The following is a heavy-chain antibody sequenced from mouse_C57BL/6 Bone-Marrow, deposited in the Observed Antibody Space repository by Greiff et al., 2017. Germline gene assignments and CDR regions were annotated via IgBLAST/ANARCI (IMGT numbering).Heavy chain of an antibody. V-gene: IGHV1-78*01. D-gene: IGHD1-1*01. Sequence: SDAELVKPGASVKISCKVSGYTFTDHTIHWMKQRPEQGLEWIGYIYPRDGSTKYNEKFKGKATLNADKSSRTAYMQLNSLTSEASAVYFCAKRPHYYGPDYWGQGTTLTVSS. J-gene: IGHJ2*01. CDR2: IYPRDGST. CDR3: AKRPHYYGPDY. CDR1: GYTFTDHT.